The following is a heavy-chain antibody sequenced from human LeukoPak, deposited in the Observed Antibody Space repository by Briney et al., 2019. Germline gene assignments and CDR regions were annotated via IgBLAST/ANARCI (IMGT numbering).Heavy chain of an antibody. CDR2: INEEGSEK. CDR1: GVTFNRHW. CDR3: ATGGHYHGD. Sequence: GGSLRLSCADSGVTFNRHWMSWVRQAPGKGLEWVANINEEGSEKDYVESVKGRFTISRDSAKRSVYLQMNSLRVEDTAVYYCATGGHYHGDWGQGTLVTVSA. J-gene: IGHJ4*02. D-gene: IGHD1-26*01. V-gene: IGHV3-7*05.